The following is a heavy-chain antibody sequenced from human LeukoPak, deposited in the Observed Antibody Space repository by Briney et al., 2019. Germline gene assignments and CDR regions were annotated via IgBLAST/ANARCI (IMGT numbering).Heavy chain of an antibody. J-gene: IGHJ4*02. Sequence: GGSLRLSCVASGSPFSSYWMTWVRQAPGKGLEWVANIKQDGSKKSYVDSVKGRFTISRDNAKSSLYLQMNSLRAEDTAIYYCTRVGYIDEGIDYWGQGTLVTVSS. CDR1: GSPFSSYW. V-gene: IGHV3-7*04. CDR3: TRVGYIDEGIDY. D-gene: IGHD5-24*01. CDR2: IKQDGSKK.